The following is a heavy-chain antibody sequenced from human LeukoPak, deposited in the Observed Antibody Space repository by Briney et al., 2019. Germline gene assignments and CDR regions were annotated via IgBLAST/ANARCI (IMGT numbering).Heavy chain of an antibody. Sequence: NTSETLSLTCAVYGGSFTNYYWSWIRQPPGKGLEWIGEINHSGSTKYNPSLKSRVTISIDTSKNQLPLKLSSVTAAGTAVYSCVRHVARAFDIWGQGTKVTVSS. CDR2: INHSGST. V-gene: IGHV4-34*01. CDR1: GGSFTNYY. J-gene: IGHJ3*02. CDR3: VRHVARAFDI.